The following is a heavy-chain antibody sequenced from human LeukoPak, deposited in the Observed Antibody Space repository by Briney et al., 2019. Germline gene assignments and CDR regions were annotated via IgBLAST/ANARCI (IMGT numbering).Heavy chain of an antibody. Sequence: GGSLRLSCAASGFTFDDYSMHWVRQAPGKGLEWVSLISWDGGSTYYADSVKGRFTISRDNSKNSLFLQMNSLRTEDTALYYCAKDFRNYLDYWGQGTLVTVSS. CDR3: AKDFRNYLDY. V-gene: IGHV3-43*01. CDR1: GFTFDDYS. CDR2: ISWDGGST. J-gene: IGHJ4*02.